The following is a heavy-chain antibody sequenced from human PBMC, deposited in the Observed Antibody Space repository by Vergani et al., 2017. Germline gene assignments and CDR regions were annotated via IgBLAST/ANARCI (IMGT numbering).Heavy chain of an antibody. D-gene: IGHD6-6*01. CDR1: GFTFSTYD. Sequence: EVQLVESGGGLVQPGGSLRLSCAASGFTFSTYDMHWVRQATGKGLEWVSAIGTAGDTYYPGSVEGRFTISSENAKNSLYLQMNDLRAGDTAVYYCARRDSSSPALDYWGQGTLVTVSS. V-gene: IGHV3-13*01. CDR2: IGTAGDT. J-gene: IGHJ4*02. CDR3: ARRDSSSPALDY.